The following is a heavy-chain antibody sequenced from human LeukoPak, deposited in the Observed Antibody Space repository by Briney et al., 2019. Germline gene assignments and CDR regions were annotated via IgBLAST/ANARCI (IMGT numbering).Heavy chain of an antibody. V-gene: IGHV4-34*01. CDR2: INHSGST. CDR1: GGSFSGYY. D-gene: IGHD3-3*01. J-gene: IGHJ4*02. Sequence: SETLSLTCAVYGGSFSGYYWSWIRQPPGKGLEWIGEINHSGSTNYNPSLKSRVTISVDTSKNQFSLKLSFVTAADTAVYYCARGRMVYYDFWSGYYHDYWGQGTLVTVSS. CDR3: ARGRMVYYDFWSGYYHDY.